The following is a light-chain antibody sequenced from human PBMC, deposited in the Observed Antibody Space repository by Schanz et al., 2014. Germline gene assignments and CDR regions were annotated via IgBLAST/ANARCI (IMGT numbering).Light chain of an antibody. CDR2: DVN. Sequence: QSALTQPASVSGSPGQSITISCTGSSNDVGGYNYVSWYQQHPGKAPKLMIYDVNNRPSGVSNRFSASKSGNTASLTISGLQAEDEADYYCSSHTTDTTRLFGGGTKLTVL. CDR1: SNDVGGYNY. V-gene: IGLV2-14*01. CDR3: SSHTTDTTRL. J-gene: IGLJ3*02.